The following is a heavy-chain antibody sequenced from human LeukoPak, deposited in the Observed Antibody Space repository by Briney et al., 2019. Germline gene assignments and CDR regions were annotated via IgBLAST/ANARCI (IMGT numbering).Heavy chain of an antibody. V-gene: IGHV3-30-3*01. Sequence: GGSLRLSCAASGFTFSSYAIHWVRQAPGKGLEWVAVISYDGGNKYYADSVKGRFTISRDNTKNTLYLQMNSLRVDDTALYYCARDSGPSSSSSGAFDYWGQGTLVTVSS. CDR1: GFTFSSYA. CDR2: ISYDGGNK. D-gene: IGHD6-6*01. CDR3: ARDSGPSSSSSGAFDY. J-gene: IGHJ4*02.